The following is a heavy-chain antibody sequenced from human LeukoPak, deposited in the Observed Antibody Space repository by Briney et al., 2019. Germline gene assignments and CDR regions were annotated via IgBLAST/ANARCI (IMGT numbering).Heavy chain of an antibody. CDR1: GFTLNNYA. CDR3: SKDGRSTTPGY. J-gene: IGHJ4*02. CDR2: ISSSGDAT. V-gene: IGHV3-23*01. D-gene: IGHD2-2*01. Sequence: GGSLTLSCAPSGFTLNNYAMNWVRQAPGKGLEWVSLISSSGDATYYAHSAQGRFTISRDNSKNTLYLQMNRLRAEDTAVYDGSKDGRSTTPGYWGEGTLVTVSS.